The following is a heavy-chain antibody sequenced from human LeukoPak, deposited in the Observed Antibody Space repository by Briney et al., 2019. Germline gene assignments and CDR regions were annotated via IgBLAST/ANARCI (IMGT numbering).Heavy chain of an antibody. CDR1: GGSFSGYY. CDR2: INHRGST. V-gene: IGHV4-34*01. D-gene: IGHD3-22*01. J-gene: IGHJ4*02. Sequence: SETLSLTCAVYGGSFSGYYWSSIRQPPAKGLEWIGEINHRGSTNTNPSLKSRVTISVDTSNNQFSLKLSSVTGADTAVFYCGRQGGGSSGYCYDYWGQGTLVTVSS. CDR3: GRQGGGSSGYCYDY.